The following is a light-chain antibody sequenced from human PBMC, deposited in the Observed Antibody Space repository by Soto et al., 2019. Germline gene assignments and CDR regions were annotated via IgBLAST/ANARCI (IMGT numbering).Light chain of an antibody. CDR3: SSYTTRSTHWV. Sequence: QSALTQPASVSGSPGQSITISCTGTSSDVGGYNYVSWYQQHPGKAPKLMIYEVSNRPSGFSNRFSGSKSGNTASLTISGLQAEDEADYYCSSYTTRSTHWVFGGGTQLTVL. CDR1: SSDVGGYNY. CDR2: EVS. V-gene: IGLV2-14*01. J-gene: IGLJ3*02.